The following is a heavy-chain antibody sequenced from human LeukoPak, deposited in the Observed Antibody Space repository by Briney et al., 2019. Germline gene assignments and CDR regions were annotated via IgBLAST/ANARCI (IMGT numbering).Heavy chain of an antibody. Sequence: SVKLSCKASGGTFSSYAISWVRQAPGQGLEWMGRIIPILGIANYAQKFQGRVTITADKSTSTAYMELSSLRSEDTAVYYCARIAARAGYFDYWGQGTLVTVSS. CDR3: ARIAARAGYFDY. CDR2: IIPILGIA. V-gene: IGHV1-69*04. D-gene: IGHD6-6*01. J-gene: IGHJ4*02. CDR1: GGTFSSYA.